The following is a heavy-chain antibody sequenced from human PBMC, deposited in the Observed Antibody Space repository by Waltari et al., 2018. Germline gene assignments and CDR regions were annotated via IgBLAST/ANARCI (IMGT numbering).Heavy chain of an antibody. CDR1: GGSFGGYG. CDR2: IIHMLEIP. CDR3: ARHELGISQYYYNMYV. D-gene: IGHD7-27*01. J-gene: IGHJ6*03. V-gene: IGHV1-69*12. Sequence: VQLVQSGGEVKTPGSSVKVSCKASGGSFGGYGVSWVRQAPGQGLEWMGVIIHMLEIPDFSQKLQDRLTITADESTNTVYMELSSLASEDTAIYYCARHELGISQYYYNMYVWGQGTTVTISS.